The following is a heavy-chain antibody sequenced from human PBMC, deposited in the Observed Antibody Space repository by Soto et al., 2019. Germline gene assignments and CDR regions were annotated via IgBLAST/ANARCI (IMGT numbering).Heavy chain of an antibody. V-gene: IGHV3-33*01. CDR1: GFTFSNCG. CDR2: IYYDGSIK. J-gene: IGHJ2*01. CDR3: ASGPPISSNWYWYIDL. D-gene: IGHD2-2*01. Sequence: QAQLAESGGGVVQPGRSLRLSCAASGFTFSNCGMHWVRQAPGKGLEWVAVIYYDGSIKYYADSVEGRFTISRDNCKHTLYLQMNSLSAEDTALYYCASGPPISSNWYWYIDLWGRGTLVTVST.